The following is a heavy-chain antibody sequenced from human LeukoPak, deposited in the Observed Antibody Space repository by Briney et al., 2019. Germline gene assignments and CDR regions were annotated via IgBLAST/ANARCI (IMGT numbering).Heavy chain of an antibody. CDR1: GFTFTTYA. CDR3: ARAGHRYCSSTSCLEDYFDY. J-gene: IGHJ4*02. D-gene: IGHD2-2*01. CDR2: ISSSSYI. Sequence: PGGSLRLSCAASGFTFTTYAMSWVRQAPGKGLEWVSSISSSSYIYYADSVKGRFTISRDNAKNSLYLQMNSLRAEDTAVYYCARAGHRYCSSTSCLEDYFDYWGQGTLVTVSS. V-gene: IGHV3-21*01.